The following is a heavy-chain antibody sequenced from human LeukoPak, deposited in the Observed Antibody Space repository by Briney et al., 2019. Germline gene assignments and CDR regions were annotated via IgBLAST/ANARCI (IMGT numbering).Heavy chain of an antibody. Sequence: SETLSLTCTVSGGSVSSGSYYWSWIRQPPGKGLEWIGYIYYSGSTYYNPSLKSRVTISVDTSKNQFSLKLSSVTAADTAVYYCAREMTTVTSYFDYWGQGTLVTVSS. D-gene: IGHD4-17*01. CDR2: IYYSGST. CDR3: AREMTTVTSYFDY. J-gene: IGHJ4*02. V-gene: IGHV4-61*01. CDR1: GGSVSSGSYY.